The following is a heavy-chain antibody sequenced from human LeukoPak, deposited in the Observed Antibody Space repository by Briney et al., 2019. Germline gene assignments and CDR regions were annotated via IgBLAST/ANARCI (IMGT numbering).Heavy chain of an antibody. Sequence: ASVKVSCKTSGYTFINYGISWVRQAPGQGLEWMGWISCYNGDTKYTQKLQGRVTMTTDASTSTAYMELRSLRSDDTAVYYCARDNPYYYLYWGQRTLVTVSS. CDR2: ISCYNGDT. CDR1: GYTFINYG. CDR3: ARDNPYYYLY. J-gene: IGHJ4*02. V-gene: IGHV1-18*01. D-gene: IGHD3-22*01.